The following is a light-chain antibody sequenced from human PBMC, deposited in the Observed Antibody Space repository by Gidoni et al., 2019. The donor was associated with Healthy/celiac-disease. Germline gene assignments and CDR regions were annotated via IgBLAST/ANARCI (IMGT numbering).Light chain of an antibody. CDR2: RDS. CDR3: QVWDSSTAPV. Sequence: SYELTPPLSVSVALGQTARITCGGNHIGSKNVHWYQQKPGQAPVLVIYRDSNRPSGIPERFSGSNSGNTATLTISRAQAGDEADYYCQVWDSSTAPVFGGGTKLTVL. CDR1: HIGSKN. V-gene: IGLV3-9*01. J-gene: IGLJ3*02.